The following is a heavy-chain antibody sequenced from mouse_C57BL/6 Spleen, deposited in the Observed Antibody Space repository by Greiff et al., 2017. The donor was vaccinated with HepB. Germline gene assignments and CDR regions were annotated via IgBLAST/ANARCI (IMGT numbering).Heavy chain of an antibody. D-gene: IGHD1-1*01. CDR3: AKFYYYVSSYDWYFDV. CDR1: GFNIKNTY. V-gene: IGHV14-3*01. J-gene: IGHJ1*03. Sequence: VQLQQSVAELVRPGASVKLSCTASGFNIKNTYMHWVKQRPEQGLEWIGRIDPANGNTKYAPKFQGKATITADTSSNTAYLQLSSLTSEDTAIYYCAKFYYYVSSYDWYFDVWGTGTTVTVSS. CDR2: IDPANGNT.